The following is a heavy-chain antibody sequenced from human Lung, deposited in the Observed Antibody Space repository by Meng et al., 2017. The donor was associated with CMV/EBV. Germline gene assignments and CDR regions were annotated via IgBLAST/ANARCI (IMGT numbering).Heavy chain of an antibody. V-gene: IGHV3-23*01. CDR3: AKDRCGSASCSLGMDV. Sequence: LTXVASGFTFSTYGMSWVRQAPGKGLEWVSVIRGSDGSTHYADSAKGRFTISRDNSKNTLFLQMNSLRADDTAVYYCAKDRCGSASCSLGMDVWGQAXTVTVSS. D-gene: IGHD2-2*01. J-gene: IGHJ6*02. CDR2: IRGSDGST. CDR1: GFTFSTYG.